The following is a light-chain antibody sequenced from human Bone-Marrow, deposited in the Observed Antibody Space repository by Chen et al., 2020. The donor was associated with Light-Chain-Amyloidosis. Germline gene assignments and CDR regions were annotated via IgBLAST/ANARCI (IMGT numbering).Light chain of an antibody. J-gene: IGLJ1*01. CDR3: GTWDISLSGFYV. Sequence: QSVLTHPPSVSAAPGQKVTIACSGGNFNIGTYYVSWYQQFPGEAPKLLIYDNNKRPSGIPDRFSGSKSCTSATLGIAGLQTGDEADYYCGTWDISLSGFYVFETGTTVIV. CDR2: DNN. CDR1: NFNIGTYY. V-gene: IGLV1-51*01.